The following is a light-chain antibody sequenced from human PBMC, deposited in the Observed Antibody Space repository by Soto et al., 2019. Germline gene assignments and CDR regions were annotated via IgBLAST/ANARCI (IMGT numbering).Light chain of an antibody. J-gene: IGKJ1*01. CDR1: QSISSW. CDR3: QHYNSYSEA. V-gene: IGKV1-5*01. CDR2: DAS. Sequence: QMTQSPSTLSASVVDRVTITFRASQSISSWLAWYQQKPGKAPKLLIYDASSLESGVPSRFSGSGSGTEFSLTITSLQPDDFATYYCQHYNSYSEAFGQGTKVDIK.